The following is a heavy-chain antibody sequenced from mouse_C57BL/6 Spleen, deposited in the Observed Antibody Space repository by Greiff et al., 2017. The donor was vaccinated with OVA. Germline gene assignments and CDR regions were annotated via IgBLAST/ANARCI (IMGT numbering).Heavy chain of an antibody. J-gene: IGHJ1*03. CDR3: ARSTVGWYFDV. CDR2: IDPSDSYT. Sequence: QVQLQQPGAELVKPGASVKLSCKASGYTFTSYWMQWVKQRPGQGLEWIGEIDPSDSYTNYNQKFKGKATLTVDTSSSTAYMQLSSLTSEDSAVYYCARSTVGWYFDVWGTGTTVTVSS. V-gene: IGHV1-50*01. D-gene: IGHD1-1*01. CDR1: GYTFTSYW.